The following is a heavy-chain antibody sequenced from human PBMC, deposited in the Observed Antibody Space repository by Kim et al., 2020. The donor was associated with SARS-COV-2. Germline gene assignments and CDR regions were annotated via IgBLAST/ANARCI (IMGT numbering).Heavy chain of an antibody. Sequence: SETLSLTCTVSGGSISSSSYYWGWIRQPPGKGLEWIGSIYYTGNTYYNPSLKGRVTISVDTSKNQFSLKLSSVTAADTAVYYCAGPGKVWVAAAYFDYWGQGTLVTVSS. CDR2: IYYTGNT. CDR1: GGSISSSSYY. V-gene: IGHV4-39*01. J-gene: IGHJ4*02. CDR3: AGPGKVWVAAAYFDY. D-gene: IGHD6-13*01.